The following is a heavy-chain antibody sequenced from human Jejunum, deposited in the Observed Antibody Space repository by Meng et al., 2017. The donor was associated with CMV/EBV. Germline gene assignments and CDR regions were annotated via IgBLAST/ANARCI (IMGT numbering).Heavy chain of an antibody. D-gene: IGHD2-2*01. V-gene: IGHV4-30-2*06. Sequence: TSSGGYYWSWIRQSPGKGLEWIGEVYHSGSTNYNPSLKSRVTISVDKSKNQFSLKLSSVTAADTAVYYCARGNLGYCSSTSCLPDYWGQGTLVTVSS. J-gene: IGHJ4*02. CDR3: ARGNLGYCSSTSCLPDY. CDR2: VYHSGST. CDR1: TSSGGYY.